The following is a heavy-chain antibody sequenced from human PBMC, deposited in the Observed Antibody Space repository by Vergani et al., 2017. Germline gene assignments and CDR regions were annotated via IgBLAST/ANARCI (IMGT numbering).Heavy chain of an antibody. CDR1: GFTFSSYA. CDR2: ISSNGGST. J-gene: IGHJ6*02. CDR3: ARARYYDILTGPPYAYYGMDV. V-gene: IGHV3-64*01. D-gene: IGHD3-9*01. Sequence: EVQLVESGGGLVQPGGSLRLSCAASGFTFSSYAMHWVRQAPGKGLEYVSAISSNGGSTYYANSVKGRFTISRDNSKNKLYLQMGSLRAEDTAVYYCARARYYDILTGPPYAYYGMDVWGQGTTVTVSS.